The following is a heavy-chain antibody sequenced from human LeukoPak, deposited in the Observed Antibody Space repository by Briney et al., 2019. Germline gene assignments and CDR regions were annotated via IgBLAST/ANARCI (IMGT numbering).Heavy chain of an antibody. Sequence: PSETLSLTCTVSGGSINSGDYFWSWIRQHPGKGLEWLGYIHYYGNTEYNPSLKSRVTISVDTSKTQFSLKLSSVTAADSAVYYCVRHVTLTGIPLRQPNWFDPWGQGTLVTVSS. D-gene: IGHD6-13*01. J-gene: IGHJ5*02. V-gene: IGHV4-31*03. CDR2: IHYYGNT. CDR3: VRHVTLTGIPLRQPNWFDP. CDR1: GGSINSGDYF.